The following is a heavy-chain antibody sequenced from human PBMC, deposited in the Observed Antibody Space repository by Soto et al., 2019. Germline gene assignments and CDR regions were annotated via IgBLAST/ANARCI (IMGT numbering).Heavy chain of an antibody. CDR2: ISYDGSNK. CDR1: GFTFSSYA. Sequence: GGCLRLSCAASGFTFSSYAMHWVRQAPGKGLEWVAVISYDGSNKYYADSVKGRFTISRDNSKNTLYLQMNSLRAEDTAVYYCARDLSRITIIVVADYWGQGTLVTVSS. J-gene: IGHJ4*02. D-gene: IGHD3-22*01. CDR3: ARDLSRITIIVVADY. V-gene: IGHV3-30-3*01.